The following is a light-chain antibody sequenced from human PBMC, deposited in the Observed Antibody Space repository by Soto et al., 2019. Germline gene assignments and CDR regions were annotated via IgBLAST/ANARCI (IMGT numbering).Light chain of an antibody. CDR1: QRVNNN. J-gene: IGKJ2*01. CDR3: QQYNNWPPDT. V-gene: IGKV3-15*01. CDR2: GAS. Sequence: EIILTQSPASLSVSPGERATLSCRASQRVNNNLAWYQQKRGQAPRRLIYGASTRATGIPGRFRGSGSGTEFTHTITSLQSEDLAVYFCQQYNNWPPDTFGQGTKLEIK.